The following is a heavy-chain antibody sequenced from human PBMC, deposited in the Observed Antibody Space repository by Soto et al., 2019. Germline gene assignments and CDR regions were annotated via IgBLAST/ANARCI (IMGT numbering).Heavy chain of an antibody. CDR1: GGSISSSSYY. D-gene: IGHD3-10*01. V-gene: IGHV4-39*01. CDR3: ARTSPTYYYASGTTLGAFDI. Sequence: QLQLQESGPGLVKPSETLSLTCTVSGGSISSSSYYWGWIRQPPGKGLEWIGSIYYSGDTYYSPSLKCRVTISVDTSKNQFSLRLSSVTAADTAVYSCARTSPTYYYASGTTLGAFDIWGQGTMVTVSS. CDR2: IYYSGDT. J-gene: IGHJ3*02.